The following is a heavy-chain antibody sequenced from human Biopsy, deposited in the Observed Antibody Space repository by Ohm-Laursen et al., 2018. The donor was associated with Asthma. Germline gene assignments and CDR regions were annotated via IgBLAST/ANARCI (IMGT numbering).Heavy chain of an antibody. J-gene: IGHJ5*02. Sequence: SETLSLTCTVSGASIKPDDHCWSWLRQPPGKGLEWFGFIHYSGSTSYNPSLKGGVTISVDTSKNQFSLKLSSVTAADTAVYYCARASVAASSNWFDPWGQGTLVTVSS. CDR2: IHYSGST. V-gene: IGHV4-30-4*01. CDR3: ARASVAASSNWFDP. CDR1: GASIKPDDHC. D-gene: IGHD6-19*01.